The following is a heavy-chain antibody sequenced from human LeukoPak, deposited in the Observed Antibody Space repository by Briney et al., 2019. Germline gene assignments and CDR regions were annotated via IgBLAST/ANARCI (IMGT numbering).Heavy chain of an antibody. J-gene: IGHJ4*02. V-gene: IGHV4-38-2*02. CDR1: GYSITSGCY. D-gene: IGHD3-16*01. Sequence: SETLSLTCTVSGYSITSGCYWGWIRQPPGKGLEWIGYFYNSGRSTYNPSLKSRVTISADTSKNHFSLKLNSVTTADTAVYYCTRGAGWLIDYWGQGILVTVSS. CDR2: FYNSGRS. CDR3: TRGAGWLIDY.